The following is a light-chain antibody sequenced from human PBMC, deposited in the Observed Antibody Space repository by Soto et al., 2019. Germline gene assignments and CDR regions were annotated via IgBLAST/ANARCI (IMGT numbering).Light chain of an antibody. V-gene: IGKV3-11*01. Sequence: PGESATLSCRASERVSTNLAWYQQTPGQAPRLLIYSASRRPTDIPVRFSGSGSGAEFTLTISSLEPEDFAVYYCQQRSNWATFGPGTKVDIK. J-gene: IGKJ3*01. CDR3: QQRSNWAT. CDR2: SAS. CDR1: ERVSTN.